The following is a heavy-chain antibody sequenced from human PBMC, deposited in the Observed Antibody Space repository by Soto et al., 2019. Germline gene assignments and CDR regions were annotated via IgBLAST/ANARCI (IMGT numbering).Heavy chain of an antibody. D-gene: IGHD5-12*01. CDR1: GGSISSYY. Sequence: SETLSLTCTGSGGSISSYYWSWIRQPPGKGLEWIGYIYYSGSTNYNPSLKSRVTISVDTSKNQFSLELSSVTAADTAVYYCERARRGDSGYDSYYYNGTDVRGQGTTVTVSS. CDR3: ERARRGDSGYDSYYYNGTDV. V-gene: IGHV4-59*01. CDR2: IYYSGST. J-gene: IGHJ6*02.